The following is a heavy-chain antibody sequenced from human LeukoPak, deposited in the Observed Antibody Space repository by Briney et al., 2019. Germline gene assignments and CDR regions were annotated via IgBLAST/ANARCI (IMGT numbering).Heavy chain of an antibody. CDR2: IWYDGSNK. CDR3: ARGYCSGGSCYSEYYFDY. Sequence: GRSLRLSCAASGFTFSSYGMHWVRQAPGKGLEWVAVIWYDGSNKYYADSVKGRFTISRDNSKNTLYLQMNSLRAEDTAVYYCARGYCSGGSCYSEYYFDYWGQGTLVTVSS. J-gene: IGHJ4*02. D-gene: IGHD2-15*01. CDR1: GFTFSSYG. V-gene: IGHV3-33*01.